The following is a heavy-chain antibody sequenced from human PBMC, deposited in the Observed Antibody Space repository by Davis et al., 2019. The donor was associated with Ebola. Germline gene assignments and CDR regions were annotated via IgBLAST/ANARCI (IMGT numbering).Heavy chain of an antibody. CDR2: IYYSGST. V-gene: IGHV4-61*01. Sequence: PSETLSLTCTVSGGSVSSGSYYWSWIRQPPGKGLEWIGYIYYSGSTNYNPSLKSRVTISVDTSKNQFSLKLSSVTAADTAVYYCARDSTVTNAIGAFDIWGQGTMVTVSS. CDR1: GGSVSSGSYY. CDR3: ARDSTVTNAIGAFDI. J-gene: IGHJ3*02. D-gene: IGHD4-17*01.